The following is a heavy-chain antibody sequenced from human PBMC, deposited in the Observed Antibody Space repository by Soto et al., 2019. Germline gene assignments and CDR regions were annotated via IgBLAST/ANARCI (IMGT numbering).Heavy chain of an antibody. J-gene: IGHJ4*02. CDR3: ARLQFGEGFDY. Sequence: SETLSLTCAVSGGSISGGGFSWSWIRQPPGKGLEWIGYILHTGGTQYNPSLKSRVSMSVDKSKNQFSLHLTSVTAADTAVYYCARLQFGEGFDYWGQGALFTSPQ. D-gene: IGHD3-10*01. CDR2: ILHTGGT. V-gene: IGHV4-30-2*01. CDR1: GGSISGGGFS.